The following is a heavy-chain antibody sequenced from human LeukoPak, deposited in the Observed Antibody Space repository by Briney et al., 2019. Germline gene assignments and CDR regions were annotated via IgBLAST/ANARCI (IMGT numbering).Heavy chain of an antibody. D-gene: IGHD3-9*01. Sequence: GASLRLSCSASGFTFSSYAMSWVRQTPGKGLEWVANIKQDGSEKYYVDSVKGRFTISRDNAKNSLYLQMNSLRAENTAVYYCAGYDILTGPTPNPRPPSDYWGQGTLVTVSS. J-gene: IGHJ4*02. V-gene: IGHV3-7*01. CDR3: AGYDILTGPTPNPRPPSDY. CDR1: GFTFSSYA. CDR2: IKQDGSEK.